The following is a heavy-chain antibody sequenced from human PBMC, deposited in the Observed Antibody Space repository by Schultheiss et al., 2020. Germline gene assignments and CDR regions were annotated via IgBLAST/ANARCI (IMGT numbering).Heavy chain of an antibody. CDR3: ARHWVVPAATTYYYYYYMDV. CDR1: GYSFTSYW. V-gene: IGHV5-10-1*04. CDR2: IDPSDSDT. D-gene: IGHD2-2*01. Sequence: GGSLRLSCKGSGYSFTSYWISWVRQMPGKGLEWMGRIDPSDSDTRYSPSFQGQVTISADKSISTAYLQWSSLKASDTAMYYCARHWVVPAATTYYYYYYMDVWGKGTTVTVSS. J-gene: IGHJ6*03.